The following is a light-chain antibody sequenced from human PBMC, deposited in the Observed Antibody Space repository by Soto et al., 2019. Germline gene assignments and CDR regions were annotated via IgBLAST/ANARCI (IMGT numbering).Light chain of an antibody. CDR3: QQYGSSPPLT. V-gene: IGKV3-20*01. CDR1: QSVSSSY. Sequence: EIVLTQSPGTLSLSPGERATLSCGASQSVSSSYLAWYQQKPGQTRRLLIYGASGRATGIPDRFSGSGSGTDFTLTISRLEPEDFAVYYCQQYGSSPPLTFGQGTRLEIK. J-gene: IGKJ5*01. CDR2: GAS.